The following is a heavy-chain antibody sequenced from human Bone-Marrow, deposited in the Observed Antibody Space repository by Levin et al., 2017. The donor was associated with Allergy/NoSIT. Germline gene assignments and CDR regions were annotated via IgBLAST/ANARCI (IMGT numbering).Heavy chain of an antibody. D-gene: IGHD2-21*02. V-gene: IGHV4-59*08. J-gene: IGHJ5*02. CDR1: GGSISSYY. Sequence: SQTLSLTCTVSGGSISSYYWSWIRQPPGKGLEWIGYIYYSGSTNYNPSLKSRVTISVDTSKNQFSLKLSSVTAADTAMYYCATLMTLNWFDRWGQGTLATVSS. CDR2: IYYSGST. CDR3: ATLMTLNWFDR.